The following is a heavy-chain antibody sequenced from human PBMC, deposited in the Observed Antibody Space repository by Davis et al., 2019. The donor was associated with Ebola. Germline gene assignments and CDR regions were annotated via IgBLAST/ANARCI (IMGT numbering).Heavy chain of an antibody. J-gene: IGHJ5*01. D-gene: IGHD1-26*01. CDR2: TSAYNGNT. Sequence: ASVTVSCKASSYTSTSYGISWVRQAPGQGLEWMGWTSAYNGNTNYAQKLQGRVTMTTDTSRSTAYMELRSLRSDDTAVYYCAREAGATTRIYDSWGQGTLVTVSS. V-gene: IGHV1-18*01. CDR3: AREAGATTRIYDS. CDR1: SYTSTSYG.